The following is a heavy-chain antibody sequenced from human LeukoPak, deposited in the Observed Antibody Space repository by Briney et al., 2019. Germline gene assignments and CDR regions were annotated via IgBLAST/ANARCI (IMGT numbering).Heavy chain of an antibody. J-gene: IGHJ5*02. CDR3: ARRPFYYDSSAGGYNWFDP. D-gene: IGHD3-22*01. Sequence: GESLKISCKGSGYSFTSYWIGWVRQMPGKGLEWMGIIYPGGSDTRYSPSFQGQVTISADKSISTAYLQWSSLKASDTAMYYCARRPFYYDSSAGGYNWFDPWGQGTLVTVSS. V-gene: IGHV5-51*01. CDR2: IYPGGSDT. CDR1: GYSFTSYW.